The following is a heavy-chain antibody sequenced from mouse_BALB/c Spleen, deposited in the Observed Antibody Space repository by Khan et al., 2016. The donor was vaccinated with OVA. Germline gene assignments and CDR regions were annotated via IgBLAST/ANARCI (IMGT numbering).Heavy chain of an antibody. CDR3: AREGAYYRSDGWFAY. V-gene: IGHV1-4*01. CDR1: GYTFTSYT. Sequence: QIQLVQSGAELARPGASVKMSCKASGYTFTSYTMHWVKQRPGQGLEWIGYINPSSGYTNYNQKFKDKATLTADTSSSTAYMQLSSLTSEDSAVYYCAREGAYYRSDGWFAYWGQGTLVTVSA. J-gene: IGHJ3*01. CDR2: INPSSGYT. D-gene: IGHD2-14*01.